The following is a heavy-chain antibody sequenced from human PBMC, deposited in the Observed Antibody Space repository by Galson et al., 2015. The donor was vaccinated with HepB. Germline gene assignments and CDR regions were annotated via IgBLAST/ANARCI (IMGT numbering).Heavy chain of an antibody. CDR3: ARRHYWDYDY. Sequence: QSGAEVKKPGESLKISCQVTGYSFTSHWIGWVRQMPGEGLEWMGVIYPDDSDTRYNPSFQGQVTISVDKSINTAYLQWSSLKASDTAMYYCARRHYWDYDYWGQGTLVTVSS. CDR2: IYPDDSDT. D-gene: IGHD1-7*01. CDR1: GYSFTSHW. J-gene: IGHJ4*02. V-gene: IGHV5-51*01.